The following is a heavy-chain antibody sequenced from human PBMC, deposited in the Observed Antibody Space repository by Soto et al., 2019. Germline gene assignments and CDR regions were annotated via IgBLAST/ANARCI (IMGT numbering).Heavy chain of an antibody. D-gene: IGHD2-21*02. CDR2: INRNGGST. CDR3: ARGGSDYYFDY. CDR1: GFTFSSYA. Sequence: EVQLVESGGGLVQPGGSLRLSCAASGFTFSSYAMHWVRQAPGKGLEYVSTINRNGGSTYYANSVKGRFTISRDNSKNTVYLQMGSLRAEDMAVYYCARGGSDYYFDYWGQGTLVTVSS. V-gene: IGHV3-64*01. J-gene: IGHJ4*02.